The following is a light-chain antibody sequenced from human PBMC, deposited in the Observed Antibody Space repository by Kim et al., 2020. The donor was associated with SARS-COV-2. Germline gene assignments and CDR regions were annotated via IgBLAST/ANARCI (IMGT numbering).Light chain of an antibody. CDR3: QQYGSSPLT. CDR1: QSVSSSY. CDR2: CAS. V-gene: IGKV3-20*01. J-gene: IGKJ4*01. Sequence: SPGERATLSCRASQSVSSSYLAWYQQKPGQAPRLLIYCASSRATGIPDRFSGSGSGTDFTLTISRLETEDFAVYYCQQYGSSPLTFGGGTKVDIK.